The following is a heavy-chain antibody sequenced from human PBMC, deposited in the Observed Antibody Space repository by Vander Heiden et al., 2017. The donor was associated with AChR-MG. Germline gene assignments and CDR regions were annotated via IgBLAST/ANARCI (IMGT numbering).Heavy chain of an antibody. Sequence: EVQLVESGGGLVQPGGSLRLSCAASGFIFSSYDMHWVRQATGKGLEWVSSIVSSGDTYYAGSVKGRFTISRENAKNSFYLQMNSLRAGDTAVYYCARGGYYGSGPIDYWGQGTLVTVSS. D-gene: IGHD3-10*01. CDR3: ARGGYYGSGPIDY. J-gene: IGHJ4*02. CDR2: IVSSGDT. CDR1: GFIFSSYD. V-gene: IGHV3-13*01.